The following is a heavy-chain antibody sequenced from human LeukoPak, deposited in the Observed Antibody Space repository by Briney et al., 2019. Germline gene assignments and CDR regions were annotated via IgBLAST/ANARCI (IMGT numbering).Heavy chain of an antibody. Sequence: ASVRVSCKASGYTFTSYGISWVRQAPGQAREGMGWISAYSGHTNYAQKLQGRVTMTTDTSTSTAYMELRSLRSDDTAVYYCARDGYCSSTSCYVYYYYGMDVWGKGATVTVSS. CDR3: ARDGYCSSTSCYVYYYYGMDV. V-gene: IGHV1-18*04. CDR1: GYTFTSYG. D-gene: IGHD2-2*03. J-gene: IGHJ6*04. CDR2: ISAYSGHT.